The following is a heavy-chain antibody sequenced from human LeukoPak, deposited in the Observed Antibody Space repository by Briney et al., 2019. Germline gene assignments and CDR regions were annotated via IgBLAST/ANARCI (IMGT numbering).Heavy chain of an antibody. Sequence: KPGASVKVSCKASGYTLTGYYMHWVRQAPGQGLEWMGWINPNSGGTNYVQKFQGRVTMTRDTSVSTAYMELSRLTSDDTAVYYCATHYGSGSYYNELLDYWGQGTLVTVSS. CDR1: GYTLTGYY. CDR3: ATHYGSGSYYNELLDY. D-gene: IGHD3-10*01. CDR2: INPNSGGT. V-gene: IGHV1-2*02. J-gene: IGHJ4*02.